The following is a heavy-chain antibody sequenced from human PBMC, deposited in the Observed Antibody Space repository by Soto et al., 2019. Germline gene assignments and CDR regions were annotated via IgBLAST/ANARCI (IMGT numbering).Heavy chain of an antibody. J-gene: IGHJ5*02. CDR1: GYTFTDYY. D-gene: IGHD6-25*01. CDR2: INPGSGGT. Sequence: QLQLVQSGAEVKKPGASVKVSCKASGYTFTDYYMHWVRKAPGQGLEWMGWINPGSGGTNFAQKFQGRVTMTRDPSISTAYMEVSSLTSDDTAVYYCARGVGSSWFDPWGQGTLVPVSS. CDR3: ARGVGSSWFDP. V-gene: IGHV1-2*02.